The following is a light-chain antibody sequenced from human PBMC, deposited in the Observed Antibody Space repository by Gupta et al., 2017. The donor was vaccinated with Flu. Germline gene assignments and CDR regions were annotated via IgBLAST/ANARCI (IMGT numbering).Light chain of an antibody. CDR2: GNS. CDR1: SSNIGSNP. CDR3: AAWDDSLNGHYV. V-gene: IGLV1-44*01. Sequence: QSALAQPPSASETPGQRVTISCSGRSSNIGSNPVNWYQQVPGTAPKLLIYGNSQRPSGVPDRFSGSKSGTSASLAISGLQSEDEADYYCAAWDDSLNGHYVFGTGTKVTVL. J-gene: IGLJ1*01.